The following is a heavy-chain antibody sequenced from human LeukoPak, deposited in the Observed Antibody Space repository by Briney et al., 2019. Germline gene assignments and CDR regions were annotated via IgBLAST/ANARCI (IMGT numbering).Heavy chain of an antibody. V-gene: IGHV3-23*01. Sequence: PGGSLTLLCAASGFIYRRYAMRWLRRATGRAVEWLSYFSDSGDNILCGVSEKGRFTISRDYSKNTLYLQMNSLRAEDTAVYYCAKDLGDFTYYYGSGTYYSASDYWGQGTLVTVSS. CDR2: FSDSGDNI. CDR1: GFIYRRYA. CDR3: AKDLGDFTYYYGSGTYYSASDY. D-gene: IGHD3-10*01. J-gene: IGHJ4*02.